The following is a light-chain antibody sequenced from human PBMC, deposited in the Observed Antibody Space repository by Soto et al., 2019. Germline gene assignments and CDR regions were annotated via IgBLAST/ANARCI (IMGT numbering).Light chain of an antibody. CDR3: QQYNEWPPLT. J-gene: IGKJ4*01. V-gene: IGKV3-15*01. Sequence: EIVMTQSPATLSVSPGERATLSCRASQSVSSNLAWYQQKPCQAPRLLIFGASTRATGIPARFSGSGSGTEFTLTISSLQSEDFAVYYCQQYNEWPPLTFGGGTKVEIK. CDR1: QSVSSN. CDR2: GAS.